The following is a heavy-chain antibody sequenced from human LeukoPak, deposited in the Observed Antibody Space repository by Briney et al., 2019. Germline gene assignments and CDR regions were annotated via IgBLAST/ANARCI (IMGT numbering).Heavy chain of an antibody. CDR1: GFTFTSSA. Sequence: ASVKVSCKASGFTFTSSAVQWVRQACGQRLEWIGWIVVGSGNTNYAQKFQERVTITRDMSTSTAYMELSSLRSEDTAVYYCAAEYDSSGYIVGFVGMDVWGQGTTVTVSS. CDR2: IVVGSGNT. CDR3: AAEYDSSGYIVGFVGMDV. D-gene: IGHD3-22*01. V-gene: IGHV1-58*01. J-gene: IGHJ6*02.